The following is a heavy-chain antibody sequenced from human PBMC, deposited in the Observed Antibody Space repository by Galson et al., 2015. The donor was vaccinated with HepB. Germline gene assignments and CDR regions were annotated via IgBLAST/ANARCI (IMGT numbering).Heavy chain of an antibody. Sequence: SLRLSCAASGFTFSDYYMSWIRQAPGKGLEWVSYISSSGSTIYYADSVKGRFTISRDNAKNSLYLQMNSLRAEDTAVYYCNRGSSWPDWFDPWGQGTLVTVSS. D-gene: IGHD6-13*01. CDR1: GFTFSDYY. CDR2: ISSSGSTI. V-gene: IGHV3-11*01. J-gene: IGHJ5*02. CDR3: NRGSSWPDWFDP.